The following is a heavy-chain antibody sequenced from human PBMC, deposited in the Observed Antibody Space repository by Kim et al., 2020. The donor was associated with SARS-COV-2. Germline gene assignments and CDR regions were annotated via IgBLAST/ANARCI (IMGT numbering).Heavy chain of an antibody. Sequence: EEYYGDSVKGRVTMSVEDAKDSPCLEMNSLRVEDPAVYYCARILGGDFDDWGQGTLVTVSS. J-gene: IGHJ4*02. D-gene: IGHD1-26*01. CDR2: EE. V-gene: IGHV3-7*03. CDR3: ARILGGDFDD.